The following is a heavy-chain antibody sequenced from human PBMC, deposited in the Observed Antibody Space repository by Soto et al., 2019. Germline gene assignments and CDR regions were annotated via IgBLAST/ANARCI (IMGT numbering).Heavy chain of an antibody. D-gene: IGHD3-16*01. CDR3: ACRYGCAIDY. Sequence: QVQLQESGPGLVKPSETLSLTCTVSGGTISSWYWSWIRQPPGKGLEWIGYIYYSGSTNCDPSLNRCATKPVSPTKNQFSLYLSAVNAADTAVYCCACRYGCAIDYWGQGTLVTVSS. CDR1: GGTISSWY. V-gene: IGHV4-59*08. J-gene: IGHJ4*02. CDR2: IYYSGST.